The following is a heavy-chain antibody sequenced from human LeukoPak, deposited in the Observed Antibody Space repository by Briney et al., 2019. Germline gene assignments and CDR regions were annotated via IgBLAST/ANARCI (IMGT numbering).Heavy chain of an antibody. Sequence: ASVKVSCKASGYTFTSYYMHWVRRAPGQGLEWMGIINPSGGSTSYAQKFQGRVTMTRDTSTSTVYMELSSLRSEDTAVYYCARSRAYYYDSSGYYPFDYWGQGTLVTVSS. CDR3: ARSRAYYYDSSGYYPFDY. CDR1: GYTFTSYY. CDR2: INPSGGST. D-gene: IGHD3-22*01. V-gene: IGHV1-46*01. J-gene: IGHJ4*02.